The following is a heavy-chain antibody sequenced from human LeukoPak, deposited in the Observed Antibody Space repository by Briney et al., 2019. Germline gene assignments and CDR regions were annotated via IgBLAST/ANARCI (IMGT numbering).Heavy chain of an antibody. J-gene: IGHJ4*02. D-gene: IGHD2-21*02. CDR2: ISSSSSTI. V-gene: IGHV3-48*01. CDR1: GFTFSSYS. Sequence: GGSLRLSCAAYGFTFSSYSMNWVRQAPGKGLEWVSYISSSSSTIYYADSVKGRFTISRDNAKNSLYLQMNSLRAEDTAVYYCARDGEDIVVVTAIPNYFDYWGQGTLVTVSS. CDR3: ARDGEDIVVVTAIPNYFDY.